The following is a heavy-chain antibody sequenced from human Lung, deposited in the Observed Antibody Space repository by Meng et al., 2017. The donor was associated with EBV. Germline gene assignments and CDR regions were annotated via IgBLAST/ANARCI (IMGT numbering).Heavy chain of an antibody. D-gene: IGHD6-19*01. CDR1: ENTFTSYD. CDR2: MNPNSGNT. Sequence: GQWGQVGVEAKKPGASRKVSWKAVENTFTSYDINWVRQATGKGREWMGWMNPNSGNTGYAQKFQGRVTMTRNTAISTAYMELSRLRSEDTAVYYCARDPSNTSGRYAYFDSWGQGTLVTVSS. CDR3: ARDPSNTSGRYAYFDS. V-gene: IGHV1-8*01. J-gene: IGHJ4*02.